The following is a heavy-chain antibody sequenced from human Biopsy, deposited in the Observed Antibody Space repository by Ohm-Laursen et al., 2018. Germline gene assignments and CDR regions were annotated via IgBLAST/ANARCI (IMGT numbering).Heavy chain of an antibody. D-gene: IGHD6-19*01. CDR1: SGSISSYY. J-gene: IGHJ4*02. CDR2: IDYRGST. CDR3: ATTTMDTSGWFGNYFDS. Sequence: GTLSLTWTVSSGSISSYYWSWIRQPPGKGLEWIGYIDYRGSTKYNPSLRSRVTMSIDTSRNQFSLELSSVTAADTAVYYCATTTMDTSGWFGNYFDSWGQGTLVTVSA. V-gene: IGHV4-59*08.